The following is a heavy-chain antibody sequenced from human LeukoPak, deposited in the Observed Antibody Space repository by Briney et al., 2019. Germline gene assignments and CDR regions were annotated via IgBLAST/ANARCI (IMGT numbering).Heavy chain of an antibody. CDR1: GYTFTGYY. D-gene: IGHD3-10*01. J-gene: IGHJ6*02. CDR2: INPNSGGT. CDR3: ARARIVGFGDADYYYYGMDV. V-gene: IGHV1-2*02. Sequence: ASVKVSCKASGYTFTGYYMHWVRQAPGQGLEWMGWINPNSGGTNYAQKFQGRVTMTRDTSISTAYMELRSLRSDDTAVYYCARARIVGFGDADYYYYGMDVWGQGTTVTVSS.